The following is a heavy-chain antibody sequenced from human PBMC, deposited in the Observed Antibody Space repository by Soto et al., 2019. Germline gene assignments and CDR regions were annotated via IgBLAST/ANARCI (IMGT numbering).Heavy chain of an antibody. Sequence: SETPSLTCTVSGDSISSYYWSWIRQPPEKGLEWIGYIYYSGSTYYNPSLKSRVTISVDTSKNQFSLKLSSVTAADTAVYYCARVPGITIFGVARNWFDPWGQGTLVTVSS. V-gene: IGHV4-59*12. CDR2: IYYSGST. J-gene: IGHJ5*02. CDR3: ARVPGITIFGVARNWFDP. D-gene: IGHD3-3*01. CDR1: GDSISSYY.